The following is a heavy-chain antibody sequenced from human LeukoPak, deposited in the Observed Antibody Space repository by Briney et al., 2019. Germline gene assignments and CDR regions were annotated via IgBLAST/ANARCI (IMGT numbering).Heavy chain of an antibody. J-gene: IGHJ4*02. CDR3: ARGPGSGSYYKVGFDY. CDR2: IYYSGST. CDR1: GGSISSGDYY. D-gene: IGHD3-10*01. Sequence: SETLSLTCTVTGGSISSGDYYWSWIRQPPGKGLEWIGYIYYSGSTYYNPSLKSRVTISVDTSKNQFSLKLSSVTAGDTAVYYCARGPGSGSYYKVGFDYWGQGTLVTVSS. V-gene: IGHV4-30-4*08.